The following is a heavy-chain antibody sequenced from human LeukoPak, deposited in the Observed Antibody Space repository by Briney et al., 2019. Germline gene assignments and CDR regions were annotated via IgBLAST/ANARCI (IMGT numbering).Heavy chain of an antibody. V-gene: IGHV1-18*01. J-gene: IGHJ5*02. Sequence: GASVKVSCKASGYTFTSYGISWVRQAPGQGLEWMGWISAYNGNTNYAQKLQGRVTMTTDTSTSTAYMELRSLRSDDTAVYYCARDPIGYYYDSRGYYYVDPGDNWFDPWGQGTLVTVSS. CDR2: ISAYNGNT. CDR1: GYTFTSYG. D-gene: IGHD3-22*01. CDR3: ARDPIGYYYDSRGYYYVDPGDNWFDP.